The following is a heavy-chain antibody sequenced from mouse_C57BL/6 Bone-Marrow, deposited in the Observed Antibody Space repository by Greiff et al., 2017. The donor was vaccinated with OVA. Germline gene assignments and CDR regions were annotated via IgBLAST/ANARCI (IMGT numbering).Heavy chain of an antibody. D-gene: IGHD1-1*01. J-gene: IGHJ4*01. CDR3: ARCGTTVYYAMDY. CDR1: GFTFTDYY. CDR2: IRNKANGYTT. Sequence: EVKLMESGGGLVQPGGSLSLSCAASGFTFTDYYMSWVRQPPGKALEWLGFIRNKANGYTTEYSASVKGRFTISRDNSQSILYLQMNALIAEDSATYYCARCGTTVYYAMDYWGQGTSVTVSS. V-gene: IGHV7-3*01.